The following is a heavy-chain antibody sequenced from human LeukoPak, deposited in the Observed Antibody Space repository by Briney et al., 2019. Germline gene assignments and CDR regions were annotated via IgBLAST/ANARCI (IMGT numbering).Heavy chain of an antibody. CDR3: AKGGGYAALDY. CDR1: GFTFSSSA. Sequence: GGSLRLSCAASGFTFSSSAMTWVRHTPGKGLEWVSAINGDGSDTIYTDSVKDRFTVSRDNSKNTLYLQMQSLRAEDTAVYYCAKGGGYAALDYWGQGTLVSVSS. V-gene: IGHV3-23*01. CDR2: INGDGSDT. J-gene: IGHJ4*02. D-gene: IGHD5-12*01.